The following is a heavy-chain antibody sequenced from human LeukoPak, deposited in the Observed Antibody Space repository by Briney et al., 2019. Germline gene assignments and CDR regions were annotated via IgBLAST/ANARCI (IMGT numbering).Heavy chain of an antibody. V-gene: IGHV3-21*01. CDR2: ISSSSSYI. Sequence: GGSLRLSCAASGFAFSSYSMNWVRQAPGKGLEWVSSISSSSSYIYYADSVKGRFTISRDNAKNSLYLQMNSLRAEDTAVYYCAGGSYYLVDYYYGMDVWGQGTTVTVSS. J-gene: IGHJ6*02. D-gene: IGHD1-26*01. CDR3: AGGSYYLVDYYYGMDV. CDR1: GFAFSSYS.